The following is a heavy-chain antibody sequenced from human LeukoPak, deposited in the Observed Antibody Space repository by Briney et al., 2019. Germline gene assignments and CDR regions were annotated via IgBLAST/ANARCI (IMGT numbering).Heavy chain of an antibody. CDR2: ISSSSYI. CDR1: GFTFSSYA. J-gene: IGHJ6*02. D-gene: IGHD2-2*01. V-gene: IGHV3-21*01. Sequence: GRSLRLSCAASGFTFSSYAMHWVRQAPGKGLEWVSSISSSSYIYYADSVKGRFTISRDNAKNSLYLQMNSLRAEDTAVYYCARHCSSTSCPTYYYYYGMDVWGQGTTVTVSS. CDR3: ARHCSSTSCPTYYYYYGMDV.